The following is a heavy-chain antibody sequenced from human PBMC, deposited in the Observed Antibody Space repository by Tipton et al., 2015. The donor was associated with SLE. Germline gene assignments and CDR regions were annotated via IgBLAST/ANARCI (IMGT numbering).Heavy chain of an antibody. V-gene: IGHV3-20*04. J-gene: IGHJ4*02. D-gene: IGHD6-25*01. CDR2: INGKGDKT. CDR1: GFTFDDYG. Sequence: SLRLSCAASGFTFDDYGMSWVRQVAGKGLEWVSGINGKGDKTGYADSVKGRFTISRDNTKNSLYLQMSSLRADDTAVYFCAREASSEAFDYWGQGSLVTVSP. CDR3: AREASSEAFDY.